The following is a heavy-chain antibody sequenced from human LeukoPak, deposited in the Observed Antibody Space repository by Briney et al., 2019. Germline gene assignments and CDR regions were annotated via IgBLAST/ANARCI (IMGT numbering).Heavy chain of an antibody. CDR3: ARDRDYLGGYDY. V-gene: IGHV3-66*01. D-gene: IGHD4-17*01. Sequence: GGSLRLSCAASGFTVSSNYMSWVRQAPGKGLEWVSVIYSGGSTYYADSVKGRFTISRDNSKNTLYLQMNSLGAEDTAVYYCARDRDYLGGYDYWGQGTLVTVSS. CDR2: IYSGGST. CDR1: GFTVSSNY. J-gene: IGHJ4*02.